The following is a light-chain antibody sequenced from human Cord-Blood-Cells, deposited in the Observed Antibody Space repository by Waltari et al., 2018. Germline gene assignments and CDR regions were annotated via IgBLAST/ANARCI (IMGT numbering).Light chain of an antibody. CDR2: GAS. CDR3: QQYGSSPPLT. V-gene: IGKV3-20*01. CDR1: QSVSSSY. Sequence: EIVLTQSPGTLSLSPGERATLPCRASQSVSSSYLAWDQLKPGQAPRLLIYGASRRATGIPDRFSGSGSGTDFTLTISRLEPEEFAVYYCQQYGSSPPLTFGGGTKVEIK. J-gene: IGKJ4*01.